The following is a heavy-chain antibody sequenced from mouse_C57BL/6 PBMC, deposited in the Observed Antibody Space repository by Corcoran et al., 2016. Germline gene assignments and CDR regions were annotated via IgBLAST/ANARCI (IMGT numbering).Heavy chain of an antibody. Sequence: QIQMVHSGPELKKPGETVKISCKASGYTFTTYGMSWVKQAPGKGLKWMGWINTYSGVPTYADDIKVRFAFSLETSASTAYLLINNLKNEYTATYFCARPAQSLFDYWCQGTTLTVSS. V-gene: IGHV9-3*01. CDR2: INTYSGVP. J-gene: IGHJ2*01. CDR1: GYTFTTYG. D-gene: IGHD3-2*02. CDR3: ARPAQSLFDY.